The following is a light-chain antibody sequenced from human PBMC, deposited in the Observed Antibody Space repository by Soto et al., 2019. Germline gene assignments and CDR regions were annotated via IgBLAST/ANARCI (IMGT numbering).Light chain of an antibody. J-gene: IGLJ2*01. Sequence: QSALTQPASVSGSPGQSITISCTGTSSDVGGYNYVSWYQQHPGKAPKLMIYDVSDRPSGVSSRFSGSKSGNTASLTISGLQAEDEADYYCSPYTSRSTLVFGGGTKVTVL. V-gene: IGLV2-14*01. CDR1: SSDVGGYNY. CDR3: SPYTSRSTLV. CDR2: DVS.